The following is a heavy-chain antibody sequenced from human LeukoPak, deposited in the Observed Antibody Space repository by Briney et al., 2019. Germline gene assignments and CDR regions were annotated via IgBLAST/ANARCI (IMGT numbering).Heavy chain of an antibody. CDR2: MSSDGNKN. V-gene: IGHV3-30*04. CDR1: GFTFSHYA. J-gene: IGHJ4*02. CDR3: ARDLRGDYDFWSGRFPID. D-gene: IGHD3-3*01. Sequence: PGGSLRLSCAASGFTFSHYAMHWVRQAPGKGLEWVAVMSSDGNKNYYADSVKGRFTISRDNSKDTLYLEMHSLIREDTAVYYCARDLRGDYDFWSGRFPIDWGRGTLVTVPS.